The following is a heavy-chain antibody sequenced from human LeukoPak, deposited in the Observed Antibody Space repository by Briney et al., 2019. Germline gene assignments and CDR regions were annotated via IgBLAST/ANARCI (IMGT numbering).Heavy chain of an antibody. Sequence: PGESLKISCKGSGYSFTSYWIGWVRQMPGKGLEWMGIIYPGDSDTRYSPPFQGQVTISADKSISTAYLQWSSLKASDTAMYYCARHPPRFDRVAGAIVWGQGTMVTVSS. CDR2: IYPGDSDT. CDR3: ARHPPRFDRVAGAIV. J-gene: IGHJ3*01. D-gene: IGHD3-10*01. V-gene: IGHV5-51*01. CDR1: GYSFTSYW.